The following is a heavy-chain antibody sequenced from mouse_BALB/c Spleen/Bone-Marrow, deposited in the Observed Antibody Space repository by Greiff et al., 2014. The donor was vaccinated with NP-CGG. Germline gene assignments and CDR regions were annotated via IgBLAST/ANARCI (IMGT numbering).Heavy chain of an antibody. CDR2: IHYSGYT. Sequence: EVKLQESGPDLVKPSQSLSLTCTVTGFSITSGYGWHWIRQFPGNKLEWMGYIHYSGYTDYNPSLKSRISIIRDTSKNQFFLQLNSVTTEDTATYYCTRETAVVADFDYWGQGTTLTVSS. J-gene: IGHJ2*01. CDR1: GFSITSGYG. CDR3: TRETAVVADFDY. V-gene: IGHV3-1*02. D-gene: IGHD1-1*01.